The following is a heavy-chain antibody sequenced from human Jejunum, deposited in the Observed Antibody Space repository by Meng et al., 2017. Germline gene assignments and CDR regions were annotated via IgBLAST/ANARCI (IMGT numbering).Heavy chain of an antibody. CDR1: GGSFTGTY. D-gene: IGHD2-21*01. J-gene: IGHJ5*02. Sequence: VQLQQWGARVLHPSEPLPPTSGVHGGSFTGTYCSRFRRAPASGLQYIGDINFSGTTTYMPSVRSRLTISLDRTNNKLSLNLQSVTAADTGTYYCVTRRGGASSFFDLWGPGTLVTVSS. CDR3: VTRRGGASSFFDL. V-gene: IGHV4-34*01. CDR2: INFSGTT.